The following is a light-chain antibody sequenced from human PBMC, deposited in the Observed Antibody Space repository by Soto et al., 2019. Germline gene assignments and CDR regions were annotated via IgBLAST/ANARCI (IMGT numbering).Light chain of an antibody. Sequence: EIVLTQSPATLSLSPGERGTLSCRASQSVNSYLAWYQQKPGQAPRLLIYDASNRATGVPSRFSGSASGTDFTLTISSLEPEDFAVYYCQKGGSWPLTIGGGTKVEIK. J-gene: IGKJ4*01. V-gene: IGKV3-11*01. CDR2: DAS. CDR3: QKGGSWPLT. CDR1: QSVNSY.